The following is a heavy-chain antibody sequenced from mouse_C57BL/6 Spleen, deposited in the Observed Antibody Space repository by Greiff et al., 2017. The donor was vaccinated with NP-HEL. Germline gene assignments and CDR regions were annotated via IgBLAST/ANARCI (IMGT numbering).Heavy chain of an antibody. J-gene: IGHJ3*01. D-gene: IGHD2-2*01. CDR1: GYTFTSYW. Sequence: VQRVESGAELAKPGASVKLSCKASGYTFTSYWMHWVKQRPGQGLEWIGYINPSSGYTKYNQKFKDKATLTADKSSSTAYMQLSSLTYEDSAVYYCAHGYDDVPFAYWGQGTLVTVSA. CDR2: INPSSGYT. V-gene: IGHV1-7*01. CDR3: AHGYDDVPFAY.